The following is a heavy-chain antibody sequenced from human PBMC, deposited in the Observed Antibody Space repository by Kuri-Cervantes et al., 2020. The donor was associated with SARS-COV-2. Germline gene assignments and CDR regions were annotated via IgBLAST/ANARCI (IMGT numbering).Heavy chain of an antibody. J-gene: IGHJ4*02. V-gene: IGHV4-34*01. CDR3: ARGMYYYDSSGYYYDLNFDY. Sequence: ESLKISCAVYGGSFSGYYWSWIRQPPGKGLEWIGEINHSGSTNYNPSLKSRVTISVDTSKNQFSLKLSSVTAADTAVYYCARGMYYYDSSGYYYDLNFDYWGQGILVTVSS. CDR2: INHSGST. D-gene: IGHD3-22*01. CDR1: GGSFSGYY.